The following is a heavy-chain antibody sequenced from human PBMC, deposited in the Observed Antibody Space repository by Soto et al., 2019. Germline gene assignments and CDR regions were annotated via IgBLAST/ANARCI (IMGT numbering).Heavy chain of an antibody. J-gene: IGHJ6*03. D-gene: IGHD3-10*01. V-gene: IGHV1-3*01. CDR3: ARESWFGELFTPNYYYYYMDV. CDR1: GYTFTSYA. CDR2: INAGNGNT. Sequence: ASVKVSCKASGYTFTSYAMHWVRQAPGQRLEWMGWINAGNGNTKYSQKFQGRVTITRDTSASTAYMELSSLRSEDTAVYYCARESWFGELFTPNYYYYYMDVWGKGTTVTVSS.